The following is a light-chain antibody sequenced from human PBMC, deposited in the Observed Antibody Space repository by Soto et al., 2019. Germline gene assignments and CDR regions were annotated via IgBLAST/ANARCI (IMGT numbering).Light chain of an antibody. CDR2: DVS. J-gene: IGLJ2*01. V-gene: IGLV2-14*01. CDR3: SSYAAKSTVI. Sequence: QSALTQPASVSGSPGQSITISCTGTSSDVGGYKYVCWYQQYPGKVPKVLIYDVSNRPSGVSDRFSGSKSGNTAALTISGLQAEDEADYYCSSYAAKSTVIFGGGTKVTVL. CDR1: SSDVGGYKY.